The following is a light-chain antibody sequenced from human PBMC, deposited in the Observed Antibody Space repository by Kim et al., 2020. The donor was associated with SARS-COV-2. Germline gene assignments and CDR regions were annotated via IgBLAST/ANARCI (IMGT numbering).Light chain of an antibody. CDR3: ISPDSSGPVV. Sequence: SSELTQDPAVSVALGQTVRLTCQGACLRIYYASSYPLTPGLAPVLVIYGNINRPSGIPLRFSCSSSGHTASLTIPGAPAAVEADYYSISPDSSGPVVFCR. V-gene: IGLV3-19*01. CDR1: CLRIYY. CDR2: GNI. J-gene: IGLJ2*01.